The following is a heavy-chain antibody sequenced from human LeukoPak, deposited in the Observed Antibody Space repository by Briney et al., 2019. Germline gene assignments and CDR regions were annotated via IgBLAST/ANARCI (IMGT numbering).Heavy chain of an antibody. D-gene: IGHD6-13*01. CDR2: IKQDGSEK. Sequence: PGGSLRLSCAASEFTFSTYLMTWVRQVPGKGLEWVANIKQDGSEKYYADSVRGRFTISRDDGKKSLYLQMNSLRVEDAAVYYCAGERPSSSWYDFWGQGTLVTVSS. J-gene: IGHJ5*01. CDR3: AGERPSSSWYDF. V-gene: IGHV3-7*01. CDR1: EFTFSTYL.